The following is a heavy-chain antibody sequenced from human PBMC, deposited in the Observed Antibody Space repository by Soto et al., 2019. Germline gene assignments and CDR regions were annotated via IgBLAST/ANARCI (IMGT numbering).Heavy chain of an antibody. CDR2: INSDGSRT. V-gene: IGHV3-74*01. D-gene: IGHD5-18*01. J-gene: IGHJ4*02. CDR3: ARDCGFSDGSGYFDY. Sequence: PGGSLRLSCAVSGFIFSDHYMDWVRQAPGKGLVWVSRINSDGSRTNYADSVKGRFTVSRDNAKNTLYLQMNSLRAEDTAVYYCARDCGFSDGSGYFDYWGQGTLVTVSS. CDR1: GFIFSDHY.